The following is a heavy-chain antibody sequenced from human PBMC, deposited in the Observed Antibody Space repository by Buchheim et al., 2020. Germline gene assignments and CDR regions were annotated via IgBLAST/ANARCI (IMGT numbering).Heavy chain of an antibody. CDR1: GFTFSSYA. CDR3: AKGSGNNNWYVWFDP. J-gene: IGHJ5*02. D-gene: IGHD1-1*01. Sequence: EVQLLESGGGLVQPGGSLRLSCAASGFTFSSYAMSWVRQAPGKGLEWVSAIGYSGDSTYYADPVKGRFTISRDNSKKTLFLQMTSLRAEDTAVYYCAKGSGNNNWYVWFDPWGQGTL. V-gene: IGHV3-23*01. CDR2: IGYSGDST.